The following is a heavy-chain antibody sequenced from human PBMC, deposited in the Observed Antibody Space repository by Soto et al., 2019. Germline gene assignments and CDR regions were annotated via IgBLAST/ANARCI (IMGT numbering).Heavy chain of an antibody. V-gene: IGHV1-2*02. CDR3: ASLGGRITIFGVAPSVDY. D-gene: IGHD3-3*01. Sequence: GASVKVSCKASGYTFTGYYMHWVRQAPGQGLEWMGWINPNSGGTNYAQKFQGRVTMTRDTSISTAYMELSRLRSDDTAVYYCASLGGRITIFGVAPSVDYWGQGTLVTVSS. CDR2: INPNSGGT. CDR1: GYTFTGYY. J-gene: IGHJ4*02.